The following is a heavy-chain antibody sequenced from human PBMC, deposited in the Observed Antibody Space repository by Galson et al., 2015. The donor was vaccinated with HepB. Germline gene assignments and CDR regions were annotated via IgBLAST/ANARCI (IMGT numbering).Heavy chain of an antibody. CDR2: ISGSSDYL. CDR1: GFTFSSYS. Sequence: SLRLSCAASGFTFSSYSMNWVRQSPGKGLEWVSAISGSSDYLYYADSVRGRFTISRDNTKNSLYLQMNGLRADDTALYYCARDLLMGHKRGIFDIWGQGTPVAVSS. J-gene: IGHJ3*02. V-gene: IGHV3-21*06. D-gene: IGHD2-8*02. CDR3: ARDLLMGHKRGIFDI.